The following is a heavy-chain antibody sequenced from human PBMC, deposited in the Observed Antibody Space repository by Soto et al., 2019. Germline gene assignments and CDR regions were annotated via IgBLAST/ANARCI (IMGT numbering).Heavy chain of an antibody. J-gene: IGHJ6*02. V-gene: IGHV3-74*01. CDR3: AQDRIEWLAGGMDV. D-gene: IGHD6-19*01. CDR2: INNVASII. Sequence: GGSLRLSCAVSGINFNNYWMHWIRQTPGKGLVWVSHINNVASIINYADSVRGRFTISRDNAGNTLYLQMNGLRAEDTAVYYCAQDRIEWLAGGMDVWRQGTTATVSS. CDR1: GINFNNYW.